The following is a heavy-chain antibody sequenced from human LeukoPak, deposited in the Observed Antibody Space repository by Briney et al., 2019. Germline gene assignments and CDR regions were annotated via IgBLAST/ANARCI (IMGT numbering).Heavy chain of an antibody. CDR2: INLGGSAS. D-gene: IGHD1-26*01. V-gene: IGHV3-7*01. CDR3: ARHRYYSLDY. Sequence: GGSLRLSCSASGFDFSAYWMNWVRQAPGKGPEWVANINLGGSASSYVDSVKGRFTISRDNAKNSLYLQMNSLRAEDTAVYYCARHRYYSLDYWGQGTLVTVPS. J-gene: IGHJ4*02. CDR1: GFDFSAYW.